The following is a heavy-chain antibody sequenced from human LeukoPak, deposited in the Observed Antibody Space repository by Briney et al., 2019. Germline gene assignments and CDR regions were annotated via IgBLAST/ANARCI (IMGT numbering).Heavy chain of an antibody. Sequence: PGGSLRLSCATSGFAFSTFRMHWVRQAPGKGLVWVSRINHDGSSTNYADSVKGRFTISRDNAKNTLHLQMNSLRAEDTAVYYCVRDWGYDSSGYWQKYFDSWGQGTLVTVSS. J-gene: IGHJ4*02. CDR1: GFAFSTFR. V-gene: IGHV3-74*01. CDR3: VRDWGYDSSGYWQKYFDS. CDR2: INHDGSST. D-gene: IGHD3-22*01.